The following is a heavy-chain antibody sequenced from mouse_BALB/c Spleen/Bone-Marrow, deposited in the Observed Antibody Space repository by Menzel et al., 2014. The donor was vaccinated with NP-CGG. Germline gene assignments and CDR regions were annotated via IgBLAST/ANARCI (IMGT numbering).Heavy chain of an antibody. CDR1: GYTFTSYW. CDR2: IYPSDSYT. Sequence: QVQLKDSGAELVRPGASVKLSRKASGYTFTSYWINWVKQRPGQGLEWIGNIYPSDSYTNYNQKFKDKATLTVDKSSSTAYMQLSSPTSEDSAVYYCTRRDYAMDYWGQGTSVTVSS. CDR3: TRRDYAMDY. V-gene: IGHV1-69*02. J-gene: IGHJ4*01.